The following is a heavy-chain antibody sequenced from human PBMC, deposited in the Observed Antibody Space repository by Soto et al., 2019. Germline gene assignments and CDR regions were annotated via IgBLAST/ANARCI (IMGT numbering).Heavy chain of an antibody. J-gene: IGHJ5*02. CDR2: IYYSGST. D-gene: IGHD2-2*01. CDR3: AAGADLPYCMSTKCYGRENWFDP. Sequence: SETLSLTCTVSGGSISSYYWSWIRQPPGKGLEWIGYIYYSGSTNYNPSLKSRVTISVDTSKNQFSLKLSSLRSEDSAVYYCAAGADLPYCMSTKCYGRENWFDPWGQGTLVTVSS. V-gene: IGHV4-59*08. CDR1: GGSISSYY.